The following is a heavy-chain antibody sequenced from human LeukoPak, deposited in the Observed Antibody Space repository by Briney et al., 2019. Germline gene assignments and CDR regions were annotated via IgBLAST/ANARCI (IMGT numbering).Heavy chain of an antibody. CDR1: GGSISSGDYY. CDR2: IYYSGST. CDR3: ARVPDFWSFDI. D-gene: IGHD3-3*01. Sequence: SETLSLTCTVSGGSISSGDYYWSWIRQPPGKGLEWIGYIYYSGSTCYNPSLKSRVTISVDTSKNQFSLKLSSVTAADTAVYYCARVPDFWSFDIWGQGTMVTVSS. J-gene: IGHJ3*02. V-gene: IGHV4-30-4*08.